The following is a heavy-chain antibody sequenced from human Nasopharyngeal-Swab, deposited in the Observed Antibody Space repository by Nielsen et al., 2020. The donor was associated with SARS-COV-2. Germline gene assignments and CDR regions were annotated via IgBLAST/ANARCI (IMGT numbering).Heavy chain of an antibody. V-gene: IGHV3-74*01. CDR3: ARSSYWAFDY. J-gene: IGHJ4*02. CDR2: IGNSDGSST. D-gene: IGHD2-15*01. Sequence: GESLKISCPASGFTLSSYWMHWVRQAPGNVLMDVSHIGNSDGSSTRYADSVKGRFTISRDNAKNTLYLQMNSLRAEDTAVYYCARSSYWAFDYWGQGTPVTVSS. CDR1: GFTLSSYW.